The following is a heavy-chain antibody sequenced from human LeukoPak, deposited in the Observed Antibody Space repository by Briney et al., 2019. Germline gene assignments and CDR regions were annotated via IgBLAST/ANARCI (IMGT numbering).Heavy chain of an antibody. Sequence: PGGSLRLSCAASGFTFSSYSMNWVRQAPGKGLEWVSSISSSSSYIYYADSVKGRFTISRDNAKHSLYLQMNSLRAEDTAVYYCARDDLRLGELSFTHNFDYWGQGTLVTVSS. D-gene: IGHD3-16*02. CDR1: GFTFSSYS. J-gene: IGHJ4*02. V-gene: IGHV3-21*01. CDR3: ARDDLRLGELSFTHNFDY. CDR2: ISSSSSYI.